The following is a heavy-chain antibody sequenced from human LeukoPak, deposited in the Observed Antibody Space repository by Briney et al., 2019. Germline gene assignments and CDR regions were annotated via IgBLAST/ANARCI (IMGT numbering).Heavy chain of an antibody. CDR3: ASAPKITMVRGARPY. CDR1: GSTFSSYG. J-gene: IGHJ4*02. Sequence: GGSLRLSCAASGSTFSSYGMHWVRQAPGKGLEWVAFIRYDGSNKYYADSVKGRFTISRDNSKNTLYLQMNSLRAEDTAVYYCASAPKITMVRGARPYWGQGTLVTVSS. D-gene: IGHD3-10*01. V-gene: IGHV3-30*02. CDR2: IRYDGSNK.